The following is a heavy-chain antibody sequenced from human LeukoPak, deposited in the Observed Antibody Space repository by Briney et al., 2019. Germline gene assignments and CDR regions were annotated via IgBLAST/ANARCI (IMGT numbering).Heavy chain of an antibody. D-gene: IGHD2-2*02. CDR1: GGSFSGYY. CDR3: ARIQLGYCSSTSCYNLPGVRFDP. Sequence: SETLSLTCAVYGGSFSGYYWSWIRQPPGKGLEWIGEINHSGSTNYNPSLKSRVTISVDTSKNQFSLKLCSVTAADTAVYYCARIQLGYCSSTSCYNLPGVRFDPWGQGTLVTVSS. CDR2: INHSGST. V-gene: IGHV4-34*01. J-gene: IGHJ5*02.